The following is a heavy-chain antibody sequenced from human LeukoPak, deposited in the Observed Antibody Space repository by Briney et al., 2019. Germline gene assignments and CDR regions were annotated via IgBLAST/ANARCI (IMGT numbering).Heavy chain of an antibody. V-gene: IGHV1-2*02. CDR3: ARDLAAMVPLDY. D-gene: IGHD5-18*01. J-gene: IGHJ4*02. CDR2: INPNSGGT. Sequence: ASVKVSCKASGYTFTGYYMHWVRQAPGQGLEWMGWINPNSGGTNYAQKFQGRVTMTRDTSISTAYMELSRLRSDDTAVYYCARDLAAMVPLDYWGQGTLVTVSS. CDR1: GYTFTGYY.